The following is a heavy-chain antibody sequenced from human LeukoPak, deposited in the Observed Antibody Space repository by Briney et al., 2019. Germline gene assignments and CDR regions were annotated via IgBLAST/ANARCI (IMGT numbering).Heavy chain of an antibody. V-gene: IGHV4-39*01. CDR2: IYYSGST. CDR3: APNWFDP. Sequence: SETLSLTCTVSGGSISSSSYYWGWIRQAPGKGLEWIGSIYYSGSTYYNPSLKSRVTISVDTSKNQFSLKLSSVTAADTAVYYCAPNWFDPWGQGTLVTVSS. CDR1: GGSISSSSYY. J-gene: IGHJ5*02.